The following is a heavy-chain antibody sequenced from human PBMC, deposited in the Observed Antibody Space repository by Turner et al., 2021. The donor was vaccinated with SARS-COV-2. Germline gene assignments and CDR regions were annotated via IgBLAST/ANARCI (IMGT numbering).Heavy chain of an antibody. CDR1: GFTFSRYW. D-gene: IGHD2-2*01. J-gene: IGHJ6*02. Sequence: EVQLVESGGGLVQPGGSLRLSCAASGFTFSRYWMSWVRQAPGKGLEWVANIKEDGSEKYYVDSVKGRFTISRDNAKDSLYLQMNSLGAEDTAVYYCARDHRPVVVPAAKRAGSYYYGMDVWGQGTTVTVSS. V-gene: IGHV3-7*01. CDR2: IKEDGSEK. CDR3: ARDHRPVVVPAAKRAGSYYYGMDV.